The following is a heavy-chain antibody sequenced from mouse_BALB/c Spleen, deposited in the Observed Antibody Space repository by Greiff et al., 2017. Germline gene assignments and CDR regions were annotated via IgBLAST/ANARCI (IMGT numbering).Heavy chain of an antibody. J-gene: IGHJ3*01. V-gene: IGHV5-4*02. Sequence: EVKLMESGGGLVKPGGSLKLSCAASGFTFSDYYMYWVRQTPEKRLEWVATISDGGSYTYYPDSVKGRFTISRDNAKNNLYLQMSSLKSEDTAMYYCAREGDWGQGTLVTVSA. CDR3: AREGD. CDR1: GFTFSDYY. CDR2: ISDGGSYT.